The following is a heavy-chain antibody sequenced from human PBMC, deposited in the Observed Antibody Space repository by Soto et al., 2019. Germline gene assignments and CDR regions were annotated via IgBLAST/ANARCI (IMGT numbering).Heavy chain of an antibody. V-gene: IGHV4-59*01. D-gene: IGHD1-26*01. J-gene: IGHJ5*02. Sequence: LSPTCMVSGGSSTSYHWRWIRPFPAKGLAWIAYTSYTGNNNYNTSLKSRVTISLDTSKNQLTLKLTSMTAADTAVYFCARDLHAGFTHYFDPCGEATLVTVSS. CDR1: GGSSTSYH. CDR2: TSYTGNN. CDR3: ARDLHAGFTHYFDP.